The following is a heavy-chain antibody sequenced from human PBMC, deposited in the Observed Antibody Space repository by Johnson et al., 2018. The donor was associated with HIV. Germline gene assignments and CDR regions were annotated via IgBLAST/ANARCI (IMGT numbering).Heavy chain of an antibody. CDR2: INQDGRDG. CDR3: ARGADPGIAAALV. Sequence: VQLVESGGGLAQPGGSLRLSCAASGFSFSSYWMTWVRQAPGKGLEWVANINQDGRDGYYVASVQGRFTISRDNAQNSLYRQMNSLRAEDTALYSCARGADPGIAAALVWGQGTMVTVSS. J-gene: IGHJ3*01. V-gene: IGHV3-7*05. CDR1: GFSFSSYW. D-gene: IGHD6-13*01.